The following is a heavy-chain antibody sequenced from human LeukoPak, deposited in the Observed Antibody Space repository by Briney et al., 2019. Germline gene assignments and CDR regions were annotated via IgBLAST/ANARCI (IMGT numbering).Heavy chain of an antibody. D-gene: IGHD1-7*01. Sequence: SETLSLTCAVSGGSISSSNWWSWVRRPPGKGLEWIGEIYHSGSTNYNPSLKSRVTISVDKSKNQFSLKLSSVTAADTAVYYCARTISSTSWGYNWNYEGGTNDYYYMDVWGKGTTVTVSS. CDR1: GGSISSSNW. V-gene: IGHV4-4*02. J-gene: IGHJ6*03. CDR2: IYHSGST. CDR3: ARTISSTSWGYNWNYEGGTNDYYYMDV.